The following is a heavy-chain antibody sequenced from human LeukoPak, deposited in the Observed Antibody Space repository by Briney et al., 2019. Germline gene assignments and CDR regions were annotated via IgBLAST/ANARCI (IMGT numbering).Heavy chain of an antibody. CDR3: ARDGCSSTSCYRGPYYYYYMDV. V-gene: IGHV1-69*13. J-gene: IGHJ6*03. CDR1: GGTFSIYA. CDR2: IIPIFGTA. D-gene: IGHD2-2*01. Sequence: ASVNVSFKASGGTFSIYAISWVRQAPGQGLEWMGGIIPIFGTANYAQKFQGRVTITPDESTSTAYMELSRLKSEDTAVYYCARDGCSSTSCYRGPYYYYYMDVWGKGTTVTVSS.